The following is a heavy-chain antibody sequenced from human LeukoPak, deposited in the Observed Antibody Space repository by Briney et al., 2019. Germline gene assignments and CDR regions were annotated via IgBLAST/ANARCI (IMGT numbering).Heavy chain of an antibody. D-gene: IGHD3-10*01. J-gene: IGHJ4*02. V-gene: IGHV3-7*01. CDR1: GFTLSTHW. CDR3: AREGHYYFDY. CDR2: IKQDGSEK. Sequence: GGSLRLACAASGFTLSTHWMSWVRQAPGRGLEWVANIKQDGSEKYYVDSVKGRFTTSRDNAKDSLYLQMNSLRAEDTAVYYCAREGHYYFDYWGQGTLVAVPS.